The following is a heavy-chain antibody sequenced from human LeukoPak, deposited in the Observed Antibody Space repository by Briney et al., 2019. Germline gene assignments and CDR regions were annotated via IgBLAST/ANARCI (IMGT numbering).Heavy chain of an antibody. CDR2: ISGSDGST. D-gene: IGHD6-19*01. J-gene: IGHJ4*02. CDR3: AKSTYSSGWYYFDY. CDR1: GFTFSSYA. Sequence: GGSLRLSCAASGFTFSSYAMSWVRQAPGKGLEWVSAISGSDGSTYYADSVKGRFTISRDNSKNTLYLQMNSLRAEDTAVYYCAKSTYSSGWYYFDYWGQGTLVTVSS. V-gene: IGHV3-23*01.